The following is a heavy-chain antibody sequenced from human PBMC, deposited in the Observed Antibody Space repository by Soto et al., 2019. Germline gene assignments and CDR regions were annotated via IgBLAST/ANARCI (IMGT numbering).Heavy chain of an antibody. V-gene: IGHV3-48*03. D-gene: IGHD3-10*01. CDR1: GFTFSSYE. CDR2: ISSSGSTI. Sequence: HPGGSRRRSWAASGFTFSSYEMNGVRQAPGKGLEWVSYISSSGSTICYADSVKGRFTISRDNAKNSLYLQMNSLRAEDAAVYYCARDLGLRGFGMDVWGQGTTVTVSS. CDR3: ARDLGLRGFGMDV. J-gene: IGHJ6*02.